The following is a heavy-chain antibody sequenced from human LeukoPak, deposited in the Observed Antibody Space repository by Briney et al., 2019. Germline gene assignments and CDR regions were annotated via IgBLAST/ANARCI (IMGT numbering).Heavy chain of an antibody. CDR1: GYSFTTYD. V-gene: IGHV1-8*01. D-gene: IGHD6-19*01. J-gene: IGHJ4*02. CDR2: MNPKSGNA. Sequence: ASVKVSCMASGYSFTTYDINWVRQAAGQGLEWMGWMNPKSGNAGYAPKFQDRVSMTRNTSLTSAYMELRSLTSEDTAVYYCASQPLDSTGYWGQGTLVTVSS. CDR3: ASQPLDSTGY.